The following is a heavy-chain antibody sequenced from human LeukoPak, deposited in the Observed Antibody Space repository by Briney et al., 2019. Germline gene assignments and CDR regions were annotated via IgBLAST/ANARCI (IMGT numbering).Heavy chain of an antibody. J-gene: IGHJ4*02. V-gene: IGHV3-23*01. Sequence: PGGSLRLSCAASGFTFSSYAMSWVRQAPGKGLEWVSAISGSGGSTYYADSVKGRFTISRDNSKNTLYLQMNSLRAEDTAVYYCAKDPSISSGHSSGWYDYWGQGTLVTVSS. D-gene: IGHD6-19*01. CDR3: AKDPSISSGHSSGWYDY. CDR1: GFTFSSYA. CDR2: ISGSGGST.